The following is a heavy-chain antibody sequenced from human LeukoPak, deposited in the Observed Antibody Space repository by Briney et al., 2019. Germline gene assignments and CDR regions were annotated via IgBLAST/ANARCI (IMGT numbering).Heavy chain of an antibody. D-gene: IGHD5-24*01. Sequence: AGGSLRLSCAASGFTFSSYGMHWVRQAPGKGLEWVAVISYDGSTQYYADSVKGRFTISRDNSNNTLSLQMNGLKAEDTAVYYCAKGRMMATIMISFDFWGRGTLVTVSS. J-gene: IGHJ4*02. CDR3: AKGRMMATIMISFDF. CDR1: GFTFSSYG. V-gene: IGHV3-30*18. CDR2: ISYDGSTQ.